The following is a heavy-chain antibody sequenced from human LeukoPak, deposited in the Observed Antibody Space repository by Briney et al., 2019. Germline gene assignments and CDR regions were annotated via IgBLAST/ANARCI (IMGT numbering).Heavy chain of an antibody. CDR2: ISDNGGST. D-gene: IGHD6-19*01. CDR1: GFTFSSYA. J-gene: IGHJ4*02. V-gene: IGHV3-23*01. CDR3: AKIPVSYSSGWSNFDY. Sequence: PGGSLRLSCAASGFTFSSYAMSWVRQTPGKGLEWVSGISDNGGSTYYADSVKGRFTIYRDNSKNTLFLQMNSLRAEDTAVYDCAKIPVSYSSGWSNFDYWGQGTLVTVSS.